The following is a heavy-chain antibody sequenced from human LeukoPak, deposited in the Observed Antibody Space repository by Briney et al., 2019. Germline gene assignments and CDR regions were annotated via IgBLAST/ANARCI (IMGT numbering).Heavy chain of an antibody. D-gene: IGHD3-16*01. V-gene: IGHV3-30-3*01. Sequence: PGGSLRLSCAASGFTFSSYAMHWVRQAPGKGLEWVAVISYDGSNKYYADPVKGRFTISRDNSKNTLYLQMNSLRAEDTAVYYCARVSGGYWGQGTLVTVSS. CDR1: GFTFSSYA. CDR2: ISYDGSNK. J-gene: IGHJ4*02. CDR3: ARVSGGY.